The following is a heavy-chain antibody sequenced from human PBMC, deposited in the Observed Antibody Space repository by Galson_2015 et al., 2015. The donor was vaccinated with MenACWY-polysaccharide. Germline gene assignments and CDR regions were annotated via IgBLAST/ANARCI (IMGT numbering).Heavy chain of an antibody. CDR2: ISSGGTTI. CDR1: GFTFSSYN. Sequence: SLRLSCAASGFTFSSYNMNWVRQAPGKGLEWISYISSGGTTIYYADSVKGRFTTSRDNAKNSLYLQMNDLRDEDTAVYYCAREPAAIPVDYWGQGTLVTVSS. D-gene: IGHD2-2*02. J-gene: IGHJ4*02. V-gene: IGHV3-48*03. CDR3: AREPAAIPVDY.